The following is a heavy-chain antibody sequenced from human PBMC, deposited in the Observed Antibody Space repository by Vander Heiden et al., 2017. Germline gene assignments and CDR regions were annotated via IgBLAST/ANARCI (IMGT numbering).Heavy chain of an antibody. J-gene: IGHJ4*02. D-gene: IGHD3-22*01. Sequence: QVQLVQSGAEVRKPGASVKVSCKVSGYILTELSMHWVRQAPGKGLEWMGGFDPDDGETIYAQNLQGRVTTTEDTSTNTAYMELSSLRSEDTAVYYCATLPYFYDSSTYGSFDGWGQGTLVTVSS. CDR2: FDPDDGET. V-gene: IGHV1-24*01. CDR1: GYILTELS. CDR3: ATLPYFYDSSTYGSFDG.